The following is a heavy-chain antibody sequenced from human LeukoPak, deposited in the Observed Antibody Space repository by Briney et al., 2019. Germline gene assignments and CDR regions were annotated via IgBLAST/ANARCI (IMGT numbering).Heavy chain of an antibody. V-gene: IGHV4-61*02. CDR3: ARGRLGDSFDY. CDR2: IYISDST. CDR1: GGSITSGSYY. D-gene: IGHD3-16*01. J-gene: IGHJ4*02. Sequence: SETLSLTCIVSGGSITSGSYYWNWIRQPAGKGLEWIGRIYISDSTNYIPSLKSRVTISVDTSKNQFSLNLSSVTAADTAVYYCARGRLGDSFDYWGQGILVTVSS.